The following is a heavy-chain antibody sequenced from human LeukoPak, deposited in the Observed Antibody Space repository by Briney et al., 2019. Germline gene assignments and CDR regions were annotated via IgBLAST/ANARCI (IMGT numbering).Heavy chain of an antibody. CDR2: INHSGST. CDR1: GGSFSGYY. D-gene: IGHD3-9*01. CDR3: ARHRMDGILTGYKLRKRNWFDP. V-gene: IGHV4-34*01. Sequence: SETLSLTCAVYGGSFSGYYWSWIRQPPGKGLEWIGEINHSGSTNYNPSLKSRVTISVDTSKNQFSLKLSSVTAADTAVYYCARHRMDGILTGYKLRKRNWFDPWGQGTLVTVSP. J-gene: IGHJ5*02.